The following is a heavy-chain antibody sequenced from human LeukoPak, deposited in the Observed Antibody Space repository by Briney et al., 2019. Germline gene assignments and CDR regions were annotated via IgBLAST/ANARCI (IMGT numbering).Heavy chain of an antibody. V-gene: IGHV3-74*01. J-gene: IGHJ4*02. CDR3: ARDQLEGFDY. Sequence: PGGSLRLSCAASGFTFSNYWMNWVRHAPGKGLMWVSRINRDGSTTSHADSVKGRFSISRDNAKNTLYLQMNSLRAEDTAVYYCARDQLEGFDYWGQGTLVTVSS. D-gene: IGHD3-3*01. CDR2: INRDGSTT. CDR1: GFTFSNYW.